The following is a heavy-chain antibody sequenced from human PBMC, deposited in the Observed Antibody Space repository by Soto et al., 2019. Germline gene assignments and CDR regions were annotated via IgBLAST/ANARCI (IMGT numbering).Heavy chain of an antibody. CDR1: GFTFDDDA. CDR2: IRAKKYGGTS. Sequence: EEQLVESGGDFVQPGRSLRLSCTPFGFTFDDDAINWFRQAPGKGLEWVGFIRAKKYGGTSQYAASVKGRFTISRDDSKNVASLEMNSLKIDDTALYFCARGLITLDVWGKGTTVIVSS. D-gene: IGHD2-21*01. V-gene: IGHV3-49*03. CDR3: ARGLITLDV. J-gene: IGHJ6*04.